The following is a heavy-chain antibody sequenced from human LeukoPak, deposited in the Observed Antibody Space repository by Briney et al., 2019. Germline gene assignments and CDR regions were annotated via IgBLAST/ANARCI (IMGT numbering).Heavy chain of an antibody. V-gene: IGHV3-21*01. Sequence: PGGSLRLSCAVSGFTLSSYSMKWVRPAPGEGLELVSSISSSSLYIYYGDSVKGRFTISRDNAKHSVYLQMNRLRAEDTAVYYCARAGSGYTSPSDYWGQGTLVTVSS. CDR1: GFTLSSYS. J-gene: IGHJ4*02. D-gene: IGHD6-13*01. CDR3: ARAGSGYTSPSDY. CDR2: ISSSSLYI.